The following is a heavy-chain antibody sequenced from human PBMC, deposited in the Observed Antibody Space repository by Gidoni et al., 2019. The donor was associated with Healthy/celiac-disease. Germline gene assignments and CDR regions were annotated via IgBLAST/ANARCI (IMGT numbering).Heavy chain of an antibody. CDR1: GYSFTSYW. CDR3: ASPPRYCSSTSCYWNY. D-gene: IGHD2-2*01. J-gene: IGHJ4*02. V-gene: IGHV5-51*01. CDR2: IYPGDSDT. Sequence: EVQLVQSGAEVKKPGESLKISCTGSGYSFTSYWIGWVRQMPGKGLEWMGIIYPGDSDTRYSPSFQGQVTISADKSISTAYLQWSSLKASDTAMYYCASPPRYCSSTSCYWNYWGQGTLVTVSS.